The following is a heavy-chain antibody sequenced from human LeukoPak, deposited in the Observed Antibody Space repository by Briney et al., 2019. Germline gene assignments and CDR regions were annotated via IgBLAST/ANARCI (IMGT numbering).Heavy chain of an antibody. J-gene: IGHJ6*02. V-gene: IGHV1-18*01. CDR2: IKTYNGDT. CDR3: ARDGGQQWLTNYYSYGMDV. CDR1: GYTFTTHD. Sequence: ASVKVSCRASGYTFTTHDINWVRQAPGQGLEWMGWIKTYNGDTNSAQNFQDRIIMTTDTSTGTAYMELRSLRSDDTAVYYCARDGGQQWLTNYYSYGMDVWGQGTTVTVSS. D-gene: IGHD6-19*01.